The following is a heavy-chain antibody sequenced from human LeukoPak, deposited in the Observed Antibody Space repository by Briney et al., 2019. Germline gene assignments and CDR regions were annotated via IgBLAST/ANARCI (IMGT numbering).Heavy chain of an antibody. CDR1: GFTFSSYA. V-gene: IGHV3-23*01. Sequence: GGSLRLSCAASGFTFSSYAMSWVRQAPGKGLEWVSVISGSGGSTYYADSVKGRFTISRDNSKNTLYLQMNSLRAEDTAVYFCARARGSDCGTTSCHTAFDYWGQGTLLTVSS. CDR2: ISGSGGST. CDR3: ARARGSDCGTTSCHTAFDY. J-gene: IGHJ4*02. D-gene: IGHD2-2*02.